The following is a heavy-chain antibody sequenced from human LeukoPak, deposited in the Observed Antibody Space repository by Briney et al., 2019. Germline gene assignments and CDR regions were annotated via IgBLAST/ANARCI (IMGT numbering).Heavy chain of an antibody. D-gene: IGHD3-22*01. CDR3: ARRGYYDSSGRNKWFDP. J-gene: IGHJ5*02. Sequence: GESLKISCKGSGYSFTSYWIGWVRQMPGEGLEWMGIIYPGNSDTRYSPSFQGQVTISVDKSISTAYLQWSSLKASDAAMYYCARRGYYDSSGRNKWFDPWGQGTLVTVSS. V-gene: IGHV5-51*01. CDR2: IYPGNSDT. CDR1: GYSFTSYW.